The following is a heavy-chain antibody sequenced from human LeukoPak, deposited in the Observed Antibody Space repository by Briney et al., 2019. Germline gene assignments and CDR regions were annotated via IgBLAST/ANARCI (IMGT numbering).Heavy chain of an antibody. V-gene: IGHV1-8*01. D-gene: IGHD3-10*01. CDR2: MNPNSGNT. Sequence: GASVKVSCKASGYTFTSYDINWVRQATGQGLEWMGWMNPNSGNTGYAQKFQGRVTMTEDTSTDTAYMELSSLRSEDTAVYYCATVRRILLWPLNWFDPWGQGTLVTVSS. CDR3: ATVRRILLWPLNWFDP. CDR1: GYTFTSYD. J-gene: IGHJ5*02.